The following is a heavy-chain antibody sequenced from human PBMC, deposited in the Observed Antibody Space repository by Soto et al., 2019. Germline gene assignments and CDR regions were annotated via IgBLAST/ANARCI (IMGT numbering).Heavy chain of an antibody. D-gene: IGHD6-19*01. CDR2: IYYSGST. V-gene: IGHV4-59*01. J-gene: IGHJ6*02. Sequence: PSETLSLTCTVSGGSISSYYWSWIRQPPGKGLEWIGYIYYSGSTNYNPSLKSRVTISVDTSKNQFSLKLSSVTAADTAVYYCARAGGVRAVATYYYYGMDVRGQGTTVTVSS. CDR3: ARAGGVRAVATYYYYGMDV. CDR1: GGSISSYY.